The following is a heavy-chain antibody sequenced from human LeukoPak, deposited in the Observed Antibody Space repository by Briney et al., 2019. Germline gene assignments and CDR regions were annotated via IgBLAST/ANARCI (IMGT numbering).Heavy chain of an antibody. Sequence: SETLSLTCTVSGGSISSYYWSWIRQPAGKGLEWIGRIYNSGSTNYNPSPKSRVTMSVDTSKNQFSLKLSSVTAADTAVYYCAREAGNYDFWSGYYTLYYFDYWGQGTLVTVSS. CDR3: AREAGNYDFWSGYYTLYYFDY. J-gene: IGHJ4*02. V-gene: IGHV4-4*07. CDR2: IYNSGST. D-gene: IGHD3-3*01. CDR1: GGSISSYY.